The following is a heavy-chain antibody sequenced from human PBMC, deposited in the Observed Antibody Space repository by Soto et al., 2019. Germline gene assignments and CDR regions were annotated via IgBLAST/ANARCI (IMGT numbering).Heavy chain of an antibody. Sequence: QVQLVQSGAEVKKPGSSVKVSCKASGGTFSSYAISWVRQAPGQGLEWMGGIITIFGTANYAQKFQGRVTITADESTSTAYMELSSLRSEDTAVYYCARRYCSGGSCSGYFQHWGQGTLVTVSS. CDR1: GGTFSSYA. D-gene: IGHD2-15*01. CDR3: ARRYCSGGSCSGYFQH. V-gene: IGHV1-69*01. CDR2: IITIFGTA. J-gene: IGHJ1*01.